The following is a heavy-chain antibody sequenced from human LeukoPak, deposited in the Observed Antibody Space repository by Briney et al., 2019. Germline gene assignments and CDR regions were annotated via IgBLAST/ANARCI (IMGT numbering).Heavy chain of an antibody. CDR2: ISGSGGST. Sequence: PGGSLRLSCAASGFTFSSYAMSWVRQAPGKGLEWVSAISGSGGSTYYADSAKGRFTISRDNSKNTLYLQMNSLRAEDTAVYYCAKDRIAAAGRGFRFDPWGQGTLVTVSS. J-gene: IGHJ5*02. D-gene: IGHD6-13*01. CDR1: GFTFSSYA. V-gene: IGHV3-23*01. CDR3: AKDRIAAAGRGFRFDP.